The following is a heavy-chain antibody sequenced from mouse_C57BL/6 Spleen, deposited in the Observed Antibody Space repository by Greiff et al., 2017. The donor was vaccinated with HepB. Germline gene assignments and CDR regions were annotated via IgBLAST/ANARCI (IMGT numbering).Heavy chain of an antibody. CDR3: ARRGAYYYGSSHWYFDV. Sequence: VQLQQSVAELVRPGASVKLSCTASGFNIKNTYMHWVKQRPEQGLEWIGRIDPANGNTKYAPKFQGKATITADTSSNTAYLQLSSLTSEDTAIYYCARRGAYYYGSSHWYFDVWGTGTTVTVSS. D-gene: IGHD1-1*01. J-gene: IGHJ1*03. V-gene: IGHV14-3*01. CDR2: IDPANGNT. CDR1: GFNIKNTY.